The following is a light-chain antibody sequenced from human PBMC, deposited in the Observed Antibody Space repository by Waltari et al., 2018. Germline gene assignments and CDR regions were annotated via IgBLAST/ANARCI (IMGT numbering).Light chain of an antibody. CDR3: QVWDSTSDHYV. Sequence: SYVLTQPPSVSVAPGQTARITCGGNNIESKSVHWYQQKPGQAPVLVVYDDNDRPSGIPEQFSGSNSGNTATLTISRVEAGDEAYYYCQVWDSTSDHYVFGTGTKVTVL. CDR1: NIESKS. J-gene: IGLJ1*01. CDR2: DDN. V-gene: IGLV3-21*02.